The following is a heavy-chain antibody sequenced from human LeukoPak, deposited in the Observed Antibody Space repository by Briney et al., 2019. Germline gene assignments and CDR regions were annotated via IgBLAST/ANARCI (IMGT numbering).Heavy chain of an antibody. J-gene: IGHJ4*02. Sequence: GGSLRLSCAASGFTFSSYTLNWVRQTPGKGLEWVSSITGSSDIYYADSVKGRFIISRDNAKNSLYLQMHNLRAEDTAVYYCARGYCSGGSCSKHDYWGQGTLVTVSS. D-gene: IGHD2-15*01. CDR2: ITGSSDI. CDR3: ARGYCSGGSCSKHDY. CDR1: GFTFSSYT. V-gene: IGHV3-21*01.